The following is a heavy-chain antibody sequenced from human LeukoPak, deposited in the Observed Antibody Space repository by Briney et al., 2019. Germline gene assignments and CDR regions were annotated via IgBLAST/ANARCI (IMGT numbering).Heavy chain of an antibody. CDR1: GGSISSGSYY. CDR2: MYSSGST. V-gene: IGHV4-61*02. CDR3: ARGWWGTTSSYYYYYYMDV. J-gene: IGHJ6*03. Sequence: PSETLSLTCTVSGGSISSGSYYWSWIRQPAGKGLEWIGRMYSSGSTNYNPPLKSRVTISVDTSKNQFSLKLSSVTAADTAVYYCARGWWGTTSSYYYYYYMDVWGKGTTVTVS. D-gene: IGHD2-2*01.